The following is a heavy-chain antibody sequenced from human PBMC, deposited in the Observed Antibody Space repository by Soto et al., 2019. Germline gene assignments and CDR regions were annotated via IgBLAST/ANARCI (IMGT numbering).Heavy chain of an antibody. CDR1: GFSFSSYG. CDR3: ARDPPPI. CDR2: LWYDGSGK. V-gene: IGHV3-33*01. Sequence: QVQVVESGGGVVQPGRALRLSCEASGFSFSSYGMHWVRQAPGKGLAWVAVLWYDGSGKYYADSVKCRLTISRDNSKNTLYLQMNNMRIEDTAVYYCARDPPPIWGQGKIVTVSS. J-gene: IGHJ3*02.